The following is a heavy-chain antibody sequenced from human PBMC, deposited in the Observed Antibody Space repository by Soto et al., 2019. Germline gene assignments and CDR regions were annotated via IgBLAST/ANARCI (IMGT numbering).Heavy chain of an antibody. D-gene: IGHD3-16*01. CDR1: GLRFSNYW. V-gene: IGHV3-7*01. CDR3: ATKGGRGDAFAS. Sequence: EMQLVESGGGLVQPGGSLRLSCAVAGLRFSNYWMSWVRQAPGTGLEWLANIKEDGSEKYYVDSVKGRFTISRDNAQNSLYLQRNNLRAEDTAVYYCATKGGRGDAFASWGQGTKVTVSS. J-gene: IGHJ3*02. CDR2: IKEDGSEK.